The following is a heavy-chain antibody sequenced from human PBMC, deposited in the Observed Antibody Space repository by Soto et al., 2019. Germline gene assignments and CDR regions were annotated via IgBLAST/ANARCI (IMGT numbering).Heavy chain of an antibody. CDR3: ARDPGYSSSWTPEPGRRSAGMDV. CDR1: GGSISSSNW. V-gene: IGHV4-4*02. J-gene: IGHJ6*02. CDR2: IYHSGST. Sequence: QVQLQESGPGLVKPSGTLSLTCAVSGGSISSSNWWSWVRQPPGKGLEWIGEIYHSGSTNYNPSLKSRVTISVDKSKNQFSLKLSSVTAADTAVYYCARDPGYSSSWTPEPGRRSAGMDVWGQGTTVTVSS. D-gene: IGHD6-13*01.